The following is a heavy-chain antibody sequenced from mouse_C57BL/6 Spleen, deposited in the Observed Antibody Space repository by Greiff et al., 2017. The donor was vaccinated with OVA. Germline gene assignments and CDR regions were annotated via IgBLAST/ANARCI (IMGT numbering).Heavy chain of an antibody. CDR3: ARDDDDGSSMDY. CDR2: IYPGDGDT. CDR1: GYAFSSSW. Sequence: QVQLQQSGPELVKPGASVKISCKASGYAFSSSWMNWVKQRPGKGLEWIGRIYPGDGDTTYNGKFKGKATLTADKSSSTAYMQLSSLTSEDSAVYLSARDDDDGSSMDYWGQGTTLTVSS. J-gene: IGHJ2*01. D-gene: IGHD1-1*01. V-gene: IGHV1-82*01.